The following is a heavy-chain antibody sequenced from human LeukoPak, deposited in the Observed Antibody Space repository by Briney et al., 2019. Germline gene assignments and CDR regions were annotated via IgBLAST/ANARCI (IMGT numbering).Heavy chain of an antibody. CDR3: ARDGSYFGQYYFDY. D-gene: IGHD1-26*01. CDR1: GFTFSSHV. J-gene: IGHJ4*02. V-gene: IGHV3-21*01. CDR2: ISSTSRFI. Sequence: PGGSLRLSCAASGFTFSSHVISWVRQTPGKGLEWVSSISSTSRFIHYADSVKGRFTISRDDDKNSLYLQMNSLRAEDTAVYYCARDGSYFGQYYFDYWGQGTLVTVSS.